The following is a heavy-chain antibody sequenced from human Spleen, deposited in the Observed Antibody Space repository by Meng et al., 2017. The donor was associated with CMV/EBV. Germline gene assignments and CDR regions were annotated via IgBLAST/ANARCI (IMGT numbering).Heavy chain of an antibody. V-gene: IGHV4-61*01. D-gene: IGHD3-22*01. CDR3: ARSDDSSGYYRTYFDY. CDR1: GSVSIGSYY. Sequence: GSVSIGSYYWSWIRQPPGKGLEWIGYIYYSGSTNYNPSLKNRVTISVDTSKNQFSLKLSSVTAADTAVYYCARSDDSSGYYRTYFDYWGQGTLVTVSS. CDR2: IYYSGST. J-gene: IGHJ4*02.